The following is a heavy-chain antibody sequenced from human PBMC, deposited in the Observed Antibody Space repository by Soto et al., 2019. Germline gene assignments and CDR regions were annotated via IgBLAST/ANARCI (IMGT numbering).Heavy chain of an antibody. J-gene: IGHJ5*02. V-gene: IGHV4-30-4*01. D-gene: IGHD3-3*01. CDR2: IYNSGIT. CDR3: ARGVTVFGLVSRFWFDP. Sequence: SETLSLTCTVSGGSISSGDYSWSWVHQSPGKGLEWIGHIYNSGITYYNPSLKSRVVISIDTSRNQFSLRLNSLTAADGAVYFCARGVTVFGLVSRFWFDPWGQGTVVTVSS. CDR1: GGSISSGDYS.